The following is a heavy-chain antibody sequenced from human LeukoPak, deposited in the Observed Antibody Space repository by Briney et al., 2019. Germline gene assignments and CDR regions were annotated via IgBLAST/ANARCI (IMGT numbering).Heavy chain of an antibody. J-gene: IGHJ3*02. Sequence: GESLILSCAASGFSVSTKYMSWVRQAPGKGLEWVSVMYTGGNTKYADSVKGRFTISRDNFKNTVYLQMSSLRAEDTAVYYCAREKGPDSSGYNNAFDIWGQGTMVTVSS. D-gene: IGHD3-22*01. CDR1: GFSVSTKY. V-gene: IGHV3-66*01. CDR3: AREKGPDSSGYNNAFDI. CDR2: MYTGGNT.